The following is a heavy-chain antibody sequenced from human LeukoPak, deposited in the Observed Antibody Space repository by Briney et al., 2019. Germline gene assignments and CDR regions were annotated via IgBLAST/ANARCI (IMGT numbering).Heavy chain of an antibody. CDR2: IYYSGST. Sequence: SETLSLTCTVSGGSISSSSYYWGWIRQPPGKGLEWIGSIYYSGSTYYNPSLKSRVTISVDTSKNQFSLKLSSVTAADTAVYYCARDQIAVAPTYFDYWGQGTLVTVSS. J-gene: IGHJ4*02. CDR3: ARDQIAVAPTYFDY. CDR1: GGSISSSSYY. D-gene: IGHD6-19*01. V-gene: IGHV4-39*07.